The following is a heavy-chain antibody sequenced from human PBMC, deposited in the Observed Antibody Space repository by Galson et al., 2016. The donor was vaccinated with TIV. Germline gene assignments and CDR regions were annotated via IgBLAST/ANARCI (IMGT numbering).Heavy chain of an antibody. V-gene: IGHV3-21*01. Sequence: SLRLSCADSVFPFSGFSMNWVRQTPGKGLEWVAFISSTSSYTYYADSVRGRFTISRDNANNIVYLQMSSLRVEDTAVYYCARDPFFGSGSYYSVLWYFDYWGQGTLVTVSS. CDR3: ARDPFFGSGSYYSVLWYFDY. CDR1: VFPFSGFS. D-gene: IGHD3-10*01. CDR2: ISSTSSYT. J-gene: IGHJ4*02.